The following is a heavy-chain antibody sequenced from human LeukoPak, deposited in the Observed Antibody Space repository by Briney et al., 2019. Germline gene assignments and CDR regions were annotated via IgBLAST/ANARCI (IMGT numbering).Heavy chain of an antibody. Sequence: SVKVSCKASGGTFSRYAISWVRQAPGQGLEWMGGIIPMFGIANYAQKFQGGVTITADESTSTAYMELSSLRSEDTAVYYCARDRPYTGGWRGFDYWGQGTLVTVSS. CDR3: ARDRPYTGGWRGFDY. D-gene: IGHD6-19*01. V-gene: IGHV1-69*13. J-gene: IGHJ4*02. CDR2: IIPMFGIA. CDR1: GGTFSRYA.